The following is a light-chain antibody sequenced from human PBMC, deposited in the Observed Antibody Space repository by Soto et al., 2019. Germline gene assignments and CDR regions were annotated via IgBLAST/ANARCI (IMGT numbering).Light chain of an antibody. V-gene: IGKV1-5*03. Sequence: DIQMTQSPSTLSASVDDRVTITCRASQNIHTWLAWYQHKPGKAPSVLIYAASSLESGVPSRFSGSGSGTEFTLTISSLPPDDFATEYCQEHESYPRTFGQGTKVEMK. J-gene: IGKJ1*01. CDR3: QEHESYPRT. CDR2: AAS. CDR1: QNIHTW.